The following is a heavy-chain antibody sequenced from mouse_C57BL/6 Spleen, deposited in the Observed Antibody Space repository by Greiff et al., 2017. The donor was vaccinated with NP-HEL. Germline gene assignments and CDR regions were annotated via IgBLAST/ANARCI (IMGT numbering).Heavy chain of an antibody. Sequence: QVHVKQSGAELVKPGASVKLSCKASGYTFTEYTIHWVKQRSGQGLEWIGWFYPGSGSIKYNEKFKDKATLTADKSSSTVYMELSRLTSEDSAVYYCARHEAYYDYDAYYAMDYWGQGTSVTVSS. J-gene: IGHJ4*01. CDR2: FYPGSGSI. CDR3: ARHEAYYDYDAYYAMDY. D-gene: IGHD2-4*01. V-gene: IGHV1-62-2*01. CDR1: GYTFTEYT.